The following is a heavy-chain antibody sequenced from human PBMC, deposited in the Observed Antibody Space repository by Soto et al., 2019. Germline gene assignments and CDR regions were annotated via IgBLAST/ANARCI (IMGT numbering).Heavy chain of an antibody. CDR3: ARLSDDFWSGYYMDY. D-gene: IGHD3-3*01. J-gene: IGHJ4*02. V-gene: IGHV4-39*01. Sequence: SETLSLTCTVSGGSIISSSYYWGWIRQPPGKGLEWIGSIYYSGSTYYNPSLKSRVTISVDTSKNQFSLKLSSVTAADTAVYYCARLSDDFWSGYYMDYWGQGTLVTVSS. CDR1: GGSIISSSYY. CDR2: IYYSGST.